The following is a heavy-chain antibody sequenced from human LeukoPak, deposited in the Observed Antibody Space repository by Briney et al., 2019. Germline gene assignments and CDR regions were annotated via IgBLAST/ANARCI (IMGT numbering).Heavy chain of an antibody. CDR2: IYSGGST. D-gene: IGHD6-13*01. V-gene: IGHV3-53*01. Sequence: GGSLRLSCAASGLTVSSNYMSWVRQAPGRGLEWVSVIYSGGSTYYADSVKGRFTISRDNSKNTLYLQMNSLRAEDTAVYYCARVSRYGSSWYTPTAYYYYYYMDVWGKGATVTVSS. CDR3: ARVSRYGSSWYTPTAYYYYYYMDV. J-gene: IGHJ6*03. CDR1: GLTVSSNY.